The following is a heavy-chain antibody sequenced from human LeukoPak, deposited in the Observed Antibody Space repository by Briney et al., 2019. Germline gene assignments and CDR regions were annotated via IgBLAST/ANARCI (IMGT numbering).Heavy chain of an antibody. J-gene: IGHJ4*02. CDR3: ARLVYDSRGYYFDY. D-gene: IGHD3-22*01. Sequence: SETLSLTCTVSGGSISTYYWSWIRQPPGKGLEWIGYIRYSGSANYNPSLRSRVTISIDTSKNQFSLKLSSVTAADTAVYHCARLVYDSRGYYFDYWGLGTLVTVSS. V-gene: IGHV4-59*08. CDR1: GGSISTYY. CDR2: IRYSGSA.